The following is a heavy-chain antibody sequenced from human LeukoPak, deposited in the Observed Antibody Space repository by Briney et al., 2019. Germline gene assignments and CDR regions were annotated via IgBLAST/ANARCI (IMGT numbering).Heavy chain of an antibody. J-gene: IGHJ6*02. D-gene: IGHD3-9*01. CDR3: ARESDILAGYVGMDV. CDR1: GGSISSGGYY. V-gene: IGHV4-31*03. CDR2: IYYSGST. Sequence: SETLSLTCTVSGGSISSGGYYWSWIRHHPGKGLEWIGYIYYSGSTYYNPSLKSRVTISVDTSKNQFSLKLSSVTAADTAVYYCARESDILAGYVGMDVWGQGTTVTVSS.